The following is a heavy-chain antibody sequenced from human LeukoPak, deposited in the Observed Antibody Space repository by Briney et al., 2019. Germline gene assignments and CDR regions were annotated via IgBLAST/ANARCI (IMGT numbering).Heavy chain of an antibody. CDR2: IKEDGSVK. Sequence: GGSLKLSCVPSGLTFSDYWMTWVRQAPGKGLEWVANIKEDGSVKYYVDSVKVRFSISRDNAKNSLYLQLNSLRVEDTAVYYCATEGTDGRGSFGWFDSWGQGTLVTVSS. J-gene: IGHJ5*01. D-gene: IGHD3-10*01. CDR3: ATEGTDGRGSFGWFDS. V-gene: IGHV3-7*01. CDR1: GLTFSDYW.